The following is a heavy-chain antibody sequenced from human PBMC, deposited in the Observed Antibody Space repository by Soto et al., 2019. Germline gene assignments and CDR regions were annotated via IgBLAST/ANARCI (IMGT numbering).Heavy chain of an antibody. V-gene: IGHV1-69*13. J-gene: IGHJ5*02. CDR2: IIPIFGTA. D-gene: IGHD3-10*01. CDR3: ASLVWFGELHINWFDP. Sequence: SVKVSCKASGGAFSSYAISWVRQAPGQGLEWMGGIIPIFGTANYAQKFQGRVTITADESTSTAYMELSSLRSEDTAVYYCASLVWFGELHINWFDPWGQGTLVTVSS. CDR1: GGAFSSYA.